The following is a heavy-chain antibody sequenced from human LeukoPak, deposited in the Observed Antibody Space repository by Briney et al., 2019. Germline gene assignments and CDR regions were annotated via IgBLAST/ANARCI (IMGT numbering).Heavy chain of an antibody. J-gene: IGHJ3*02. CDR2: ISSSGSTI. CDR1: GFTFSDYY. Sequence: GGSLRPSCAASGFTFSDYYMSWIRQAPGKGLEWVSYISSSGSTIYYADSVKGRFTISRDNAKNSLYLQMNSLRAEDTAVYYCASLTDHYDFRSGYGDAFDIWGQGTMVTVSS. V-gene: IGHV3-11*04. CDR3: ASLTDHYDFRSGYGDAFDI. D-gene: IGHD3-3*01.